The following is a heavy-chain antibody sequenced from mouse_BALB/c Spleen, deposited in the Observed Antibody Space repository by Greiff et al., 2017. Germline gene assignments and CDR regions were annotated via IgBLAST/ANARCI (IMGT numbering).Heavy chain of an antibody. V-gene: IGHV1-54*01. CDR2: INPGSGGT. CDR3: ARGLLRLWYVDV. Sequence: VQLQQSGAELVRPGTSVKVSCKASGYAFTNYLIEWVKQRPGQGLEWIGVINPGSGGTNYNEKFKGKATLTADKSSSTAYMQLSSLTSDDSAVYFCARGLLRLWYVDVWGAGTTVTVSS. J-gene: IGHJ1*01. D-gene: IGHD1-2*01. CDR1: GYAFTNYL.